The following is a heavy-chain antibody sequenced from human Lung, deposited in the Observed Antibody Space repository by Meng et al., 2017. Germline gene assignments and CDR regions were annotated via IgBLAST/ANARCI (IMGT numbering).Heavy chain of an antibody. CDR1: GFTFSSYS. CDR2: ISSRSA. Sequence: EVQLVESGGGLVQPGGSLSVSCAAAGFTFSSYSMNWVRQAPGKGLEWVSSISSRSAYADSVKGRFTISRDNAKNSLYLQMNSLRAEDTAVYYCARGRVVVAATPSDYWGQGTLVTVSS. D-gene: IGHD2-15*01. J-gene: IGHJ4*02. CDR3: ARGRVVVAATPSDY. V-gene: IGHV3-21*01.